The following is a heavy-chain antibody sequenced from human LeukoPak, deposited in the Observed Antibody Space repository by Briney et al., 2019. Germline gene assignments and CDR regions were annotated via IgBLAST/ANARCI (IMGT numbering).Heavy chain of an antibody. CDR1: GGSFSGYY. D-gene: IGHD3-3*01. CDR3: ARVTYYDFWSGYYIYYYYMDV. V-gene: IGHV4-34*01. J-gene: IGHJ6*03. Sequence: SETLSLTCAVYGGSFSGYYWSWIRQPPGKGLEWIGEINHSGSTNYNPSLKSRVTISVDTSKNQLSLKLSSVTAADTAVYYCARVTYYDFWSGYYIYYYYMDVWGKGTTVTVSS. CDR2: INHSGST.